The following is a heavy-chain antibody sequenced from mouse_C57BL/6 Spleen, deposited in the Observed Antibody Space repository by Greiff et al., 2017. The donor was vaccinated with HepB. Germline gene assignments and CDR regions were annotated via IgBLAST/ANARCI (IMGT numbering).Heavy chain of an antibody. D-gene: IGHD4-1*01. CDR2: ISDGGSYT. V-gene: IGHV5-4*01. CDR1: GFTFSSYA. J-gene: IGHJ4*01. Sequence: VQLKESGGGLVKPGGSLKLSCAASGFTFSSYAMSWVRQTPEKRLEWVATISDGGSYTYYPDNVKGRFTISRDNAKNNLYLQMSHLKSEDTAMYYCARNWDEGGFYYAMDYWGQGTSVTVSS. CDR3: ARNWDEGGFYYAMDY.